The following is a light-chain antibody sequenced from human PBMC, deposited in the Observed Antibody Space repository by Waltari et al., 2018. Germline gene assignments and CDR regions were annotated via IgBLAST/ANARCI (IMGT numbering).Light chain of an antibody. CDR1: SSDIGDSNS. J-gene: IGLJ3*02. Sequence: QSALTQPASVSGSPGKSVTISCTGTSSDIGDSNSVSWYQHHPGQGLKVIIYGVSDRPSGVSARFSGSKSGNTASLTISGLQAEDEADYYCSSESSNKVVLFGGGTKVTVL. CDR2: GVS. V-gene: IGLV2-14*03. CDR3: SSESSNKVVL.